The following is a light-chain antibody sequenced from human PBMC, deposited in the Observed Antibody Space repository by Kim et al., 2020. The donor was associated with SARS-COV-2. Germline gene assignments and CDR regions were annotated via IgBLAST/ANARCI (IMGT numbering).Light chain of an antibody. Sequence: PGHTARNTCSGDALPKQYAYWYQQKPGQAPVLVIYKDSERPSGIPERFSGSSSGTTVTLTISGVQAEDEADYYCQSADSSGRVVFGGGTQLTVL. CDR1: ALPKQY. J-gene: IGLJ2*01. CDR3: QSADSSGRVV. V-gene: IGLV3-25*03. CDR2: KDS.